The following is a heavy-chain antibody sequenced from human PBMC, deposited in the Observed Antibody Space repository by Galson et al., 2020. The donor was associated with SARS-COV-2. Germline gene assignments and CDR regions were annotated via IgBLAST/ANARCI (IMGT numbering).Heavy chain of an antibody. CDR2: IYSGGST. J-gene: IGHJ6*03. V-gene: IGHV3-66*01. CDR3: AREVSGYDIYYYYYMDV. D-gene: IGHD5-12*01. Sequence: GGSLRLSGAALAFTVSSNYMSWVRQAPGKGLEWVSVIYSGGSTYYADSVKGRFTISRDNSKNTLYLQMNSLRAEDTAVYYCAREVSGYDIYYYYYMDVWGKGTTVTISS. CDR1: AFTVSSNY.